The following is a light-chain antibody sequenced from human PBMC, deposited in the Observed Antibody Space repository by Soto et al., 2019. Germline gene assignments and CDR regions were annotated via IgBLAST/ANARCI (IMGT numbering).Light chain of an antibody. J-gene: IGKJ5*01. Sequence: EIVLTQSPGTLSLSPGERATLSCGASQSVSSNLAWYQQKPGQAPRLLIYGASTRATGIPARFSGSGSGTEFTLTISSLQSEDFAVYYCQQYKNWPPITFGQGTRLGIK. CDR1: QSVSSN. V-gene: IGKV3-15*01. CDR3: QQYKNWPPIT. CDR2: GAS.